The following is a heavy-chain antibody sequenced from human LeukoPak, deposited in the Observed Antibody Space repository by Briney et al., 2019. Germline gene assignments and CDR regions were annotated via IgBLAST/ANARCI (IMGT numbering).Heavy chain of an antibody. CDR2: ANYRSKWYY. V-gene: IGHV6-1*01. CDR1: GDSVSRNSAA. D-gene: IGHD2-15*01. J-gene: IGHJ3*02. CDR3: VGCSGGSCHSGAFEI. Sequence: SQTLSLTGDISGDSVSRNSAAWNWIRHSPSRGLEWLARANYRSKWYYDYAVSVKSRITINTDTSKNQFTLQLNFVTPEDTAVYYCVGCSGGSCHSGAFEIWGQGTKVTVSS.